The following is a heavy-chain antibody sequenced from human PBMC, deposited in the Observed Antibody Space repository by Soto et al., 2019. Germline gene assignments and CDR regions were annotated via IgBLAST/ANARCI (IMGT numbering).Heavy chain of an antibody. V-gene: IGHV3-21*01. Sequence: EVQLVESGGGLVKPGGSLRLSCAASGLTFSTYGMNWVRQAPGKGLEWVSSISSGGEYVGYADSVKGRLTISRDNAKNSLYLQLISLRVNHTAVNDSATDAAAGAAMGVWGQGTTVTVSS. D-gene: IGHD6-13*01. CDR1: GLTFSTYG. CDR2: ISSGGEYV. J-gene: IGHJ6*02. CDR3: ATDAAAGAAMGV.